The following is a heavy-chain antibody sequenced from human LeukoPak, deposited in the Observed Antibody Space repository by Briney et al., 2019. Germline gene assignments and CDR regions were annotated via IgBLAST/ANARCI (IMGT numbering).Heavy chain of an antibody. V-gene: IGHV3-30-3*01. D-gene: IGHD6-19*01. CDR3: ARDGAVAGIYYYFDY. Sequence: GGSLRLSCAASGFTFSSYAMHWVRQAPGKGLEWVAVISYDGSNKYYADSVKGRFTISRDNSKNTLYLQMNSPRAEDTAVYSCARDGAVAGIYYYFDYWGQGTLVTVSS. CDR1: GFTFSSYA. J-gene: IGHJ4*02. CDR2: ISYDGSNK.